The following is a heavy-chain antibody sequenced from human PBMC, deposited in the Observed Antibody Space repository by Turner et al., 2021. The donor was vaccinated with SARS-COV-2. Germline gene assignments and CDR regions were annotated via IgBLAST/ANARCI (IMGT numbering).Heavy chain of an antibody. V-gene: IGHV1-69*06. CDR2: IIPIFDAT. D-gene: IGHD7-27*01. CDR3: SQTTTGDQHYYGLEV. J-gene: IGHJ6*02. CDR1: GGTFSSYA. Sequence: QVQLVQSGAEVKKPGSSVKVSCKASGGTFSSYAITWVRQAPGQGLEWMGGIIPIFDATDYAQKFQGRLTVTADTSTNTAYLELTSLKADDTAVYYCSQTTTGDQHYYGLEVWGQGTTVTVS.